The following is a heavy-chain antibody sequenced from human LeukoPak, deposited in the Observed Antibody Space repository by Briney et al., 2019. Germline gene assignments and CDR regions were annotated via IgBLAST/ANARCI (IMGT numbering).Heavy chain of an antibody. J-gene: IGHJ4*02. D-gene: IGHD6-6*01. CDR1: GGSISRSSDY. Sequence: PSETLSLTCNVSGGSISRSSDYWGWIRQPPGKGLEWVGTISYSGSTYYNPSLKSRVTISVDTSKNQVSLKVTSVTATDTAVYFCARLGGGQLVPLDSWGQGTLVTVSS. CDR3: ARLGGGQLVPLDS. CDR2: ISYSGST. V-gene: IGHV4-39*01.